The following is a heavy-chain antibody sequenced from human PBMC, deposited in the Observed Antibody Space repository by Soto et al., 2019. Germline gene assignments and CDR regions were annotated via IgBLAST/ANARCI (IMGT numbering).Heavy chain of an antibody. CDR2: IYTSGST. V-gene: IGHV4-4*07. CDR1: GGSISSYY. J-gene: IGHJ6*02. D-gene: IGHD5-18*01. Sequence: KPSETLSLTCTVSGGSISSYYWSWIRQPAGKGLEWIGRIYTSGSTNYNPSLKSRVTMSVDTSKNQFSLKLSSVTAADTAVYYCAREQGDTAMAFYYYYYGMDVWGQGTTVTVSS. CDR3: AREQGDTAMAFYYYYYGMDV.